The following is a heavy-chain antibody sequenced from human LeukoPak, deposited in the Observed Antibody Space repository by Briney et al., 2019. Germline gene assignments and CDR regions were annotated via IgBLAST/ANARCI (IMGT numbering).Heavy chain of an antibody. CDR1: GFTFSSYA. Sequence: HPGGSLRLSCAASGFTFSSYAMSWVRQAPGKGLEWVSAISGSGGSTYYADSVKGRFTISRDNSKNTLYLQMNSLRAEDTAVYYCAKGLAAWGYFDYWGQGTLVTVSS. D-gene: IGHD6-6*01. CDR2: ISGSGGST. CDR3: AKGLAAWGYFDY. V-gene: IGHV3-23*01. J-gene: IGHJ4*02.